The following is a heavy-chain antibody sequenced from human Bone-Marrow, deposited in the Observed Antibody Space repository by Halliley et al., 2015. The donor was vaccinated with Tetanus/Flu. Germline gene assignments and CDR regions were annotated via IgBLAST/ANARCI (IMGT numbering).Heavy chain of an antibody. D-gene: IGHD5-12*01. Sequence: TLSLTCTVSGYSISSGHYWGWIRQPPGKGLEWIGSIYRSGSTYYHPSLKRRVTISVDMSKNQFSLNLNSVTDADTAVYYCARAGRIGYEPPFALWGQGPLVTVSS. CDR2: IYRSGST. CDR1: GYSISSGHY. J-gene: IGHJ4*02. CDR3: ARAGRIGYEPPFAL. V-gene: IGHV4-38-2*02.